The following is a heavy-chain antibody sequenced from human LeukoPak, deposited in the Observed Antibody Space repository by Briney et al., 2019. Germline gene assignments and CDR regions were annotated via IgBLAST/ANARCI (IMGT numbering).Heavy chain of an antibody. CDR1: GFTISSYW. Sequence: GRSLRLSCAASGFTISSYWMSWVRQAPGKGLEWVANIKQDGSEKYYVDSVKGRFTISRDNAKNSLYLQMNSLRAEDTAVYYCAKDGDIVVVPAAYYFDYWGQGTLVTVSS. V-gene: IGHV3-7*01. D-gene: IGHD2-2*01. CDR3: AKDGDIVVVPAAYYFDY. CDR2: IKQDGSEK. J-gene: IGHJ4*02.